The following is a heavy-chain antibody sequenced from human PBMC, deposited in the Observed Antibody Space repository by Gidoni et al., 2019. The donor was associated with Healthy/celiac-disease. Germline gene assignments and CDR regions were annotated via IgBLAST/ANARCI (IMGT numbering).Heavy chain of an antibody. Sequence: AQKFQGRVTMTRDTSTSTVYMELSSLRSEDTAVYYCARGAPVATSLFDYWGQGTLVTVSS. CDR3: ARGAPVATSLFDY. J-gene: IGHJ4*02. V-gene: IGHV1-46*03. D-gene: IGHD5-12*01.